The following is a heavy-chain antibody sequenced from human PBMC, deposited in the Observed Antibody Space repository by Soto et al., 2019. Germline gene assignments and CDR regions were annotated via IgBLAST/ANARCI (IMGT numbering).Heavy chain of an antibody. Sequence: QLQLQESGPGLVKPSETLSLTCTVSDVSISSDYYWGWIRQPPGKGLEWIGTVSYSGNTYYKTSLKSRVTTSVDTSKSQFSLNLASVTAADTAVYYCVRLSGSGYRTLGYWGQGILVTVSS. CDR3: VRLSGSGYRTLGY. V-gene: IGHV4-39*01. CDR2: VSYSGNT. D-gene: IGHD3-22*01. J-gene: IGHJ1*01. CDR1: DVSISSDYY.